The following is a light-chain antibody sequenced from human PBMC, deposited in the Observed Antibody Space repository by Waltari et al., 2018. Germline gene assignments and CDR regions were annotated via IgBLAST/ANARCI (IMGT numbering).Light chain of an antibody. CDR1: SCSLATTHY. CDR2: KGN. CDR3: ALYMGSGIWV. J-gene: IGLJ3*02. Sequence: QTVATQEHSLSVSPGGTVTLTCTLSSCSLATTHYPTWYQQTPGQPPRTLVYKGNARSSGVPDRFSGSILGNKAALTITGAQADDESDYYCALYMGSGIWVFGGGTKLTVL. V-gene: IGLV8-61*01.